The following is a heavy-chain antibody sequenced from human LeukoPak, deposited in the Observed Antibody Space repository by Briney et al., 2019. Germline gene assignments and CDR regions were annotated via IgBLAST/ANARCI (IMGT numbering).Heavy chain of an antibody. CDR3: ARGSERAWSPPDY. D-gene: IGHD2-15*01. CDR2: IYQSGST. J-gene: IGHJ4*02. V-gene: IGHV4-30-2*01. Sequence: TLSLTCAVSGGSISSGCYSWSWIRQPPGKGLEWIGYIYQSGSTYYNPSLRSRVTISVDRSKNQFSLKLSSVTAADTAVYYCARGSERAWSPPDYWGQGTLVTVSS. CDR1: GGSISSGCYS.